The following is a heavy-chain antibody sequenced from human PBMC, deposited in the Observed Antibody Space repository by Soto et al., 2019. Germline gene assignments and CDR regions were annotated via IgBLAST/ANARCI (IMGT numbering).Heavy chain of an antibody. V-gene: IGHV4-28*03. D-gene: IGHD2-2*01. CDR1: GGSIISNYW. CDR3: ARGRVVVPAAVMFNCLDP. CDR2: IFHGGST. Sequence: PSETLSLTCAVSGGSIISNYWWAWIRQSPGEGLEWIGYIFHGGSTYYNPSLRSRVTISVDRSRTQFSLKMSSVTAADMAVYYCARGRVVVPAAVMFNCLDPWGQGALVTVSS. J-gene: IGHJ5*02.